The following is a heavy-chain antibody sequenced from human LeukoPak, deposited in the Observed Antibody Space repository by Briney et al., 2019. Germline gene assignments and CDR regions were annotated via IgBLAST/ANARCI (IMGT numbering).Heavy chain of an antibody. CDR1: GYTFTSYG. V-gene: IGHV1-18*01. J-gene: IGHJ6*03. CDR2: ISVYNGNT. D-gene: IGHD5-18*01. CDR3: ARDRGYSFGYVYYYMDV. Sequence: GASVKVSCKASGYTFTSYGISWVRQAPGQGLEWMGWISVYNGNTKNTQKLQGRVTMTTDTSTSTAYMELRSLRSDDTAVYYCARDRGYSFGYVYYYMDVWGKGTTVTISS.